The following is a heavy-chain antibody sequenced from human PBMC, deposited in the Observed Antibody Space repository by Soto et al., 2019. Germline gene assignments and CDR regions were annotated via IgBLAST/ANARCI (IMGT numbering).Heavy chain of an antibody. CDR1: VGSISMGDYC. CDR2: IFNTGRT. CDR3: ARRHGDYAFDI. J-gene: IGHJ3*02. D-gene: IGHD4-17*01. V-gene: IGHV4-30-4*01. Sequence: SETLSVTCSFSVGSISMGDYCWSWIRQPPGKGLEWVGYIFNTGRTYYNPSLKSRVAISADTSKNHFFLKLTSVTAADAAVYYCARRHGDYAFDIWGQGTMVTVSS.